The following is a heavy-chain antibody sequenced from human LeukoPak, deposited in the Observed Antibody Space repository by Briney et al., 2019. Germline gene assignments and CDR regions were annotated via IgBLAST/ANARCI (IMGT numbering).Heavy chain of an antibody. CDR2: ISYDGSNK. D-gene: IGHD3-10*01. J-gene: IGHJ4*02. CDR1: GFTFSSHG. Sequence: GGSLRLSCAASGFTFSSHGMHWVRQAPGKGLEWVAVISYDGSNKYYADSVKGRFTISRDNSKNTLYLQMNSLRAEDTAVYYCAKDLGTYYYGSGFDYWGQGTLVTVSS. CDR3: AKDLGTYYYGSGFDY. V-gene: IGHV3-30*18.